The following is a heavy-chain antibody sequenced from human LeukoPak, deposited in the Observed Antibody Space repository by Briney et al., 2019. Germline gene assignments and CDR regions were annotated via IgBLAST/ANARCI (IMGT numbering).Heavy chain of an antibody. CDR1: GGSISSGSYY. Sequence: SQTLSLTCTVSGGSISSGSYYWSWIRRPAGKGLEWIGRIYTSGSTNYNPSLKSRITISVDTSKNQFSLKLSSVTAADTAVYYCARGIAVAGTHWFDPWGQGTLVTVSS. D-gene: IGHD6-19*01. CDR2: IYTSGST. J-gene: IGHJ5*02. V-gene: IGHV4-61*02. CDR3: ARGIAVAGTHWFDP.